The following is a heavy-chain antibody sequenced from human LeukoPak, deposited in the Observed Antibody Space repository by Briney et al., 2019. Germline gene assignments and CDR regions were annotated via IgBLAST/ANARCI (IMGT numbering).Heavy chain of an antibody. V-gene: IGHV3-53*01. J-gene: IGHJ4*02. Sequence: PGGSLRLSCAASGFTFSSYGMSWVRQAPGKGLEWVSVIYSGGSTYYADSVKGRFTISRDNSKNTLYLQMNSLRAEDTAVYYCARVSNYYDSSGYNYYFDYWGQGTLVTVSS. CDR2: IYSGGST. CDR1: GFTFSSYG. D-gene: IGHD3-22*01. CDR3: ARVSNYYDSSGYNYYFDY.